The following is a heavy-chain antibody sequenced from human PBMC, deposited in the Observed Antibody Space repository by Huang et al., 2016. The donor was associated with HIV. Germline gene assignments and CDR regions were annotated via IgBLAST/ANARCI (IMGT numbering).Heavy chain of an antibody. D-gene: IGHD3-10*01. V-gene: IGHV4-59*11. CDR3: ARLRGSPLDY. CDR2: INHSGAT. CDR1: GASIREHY. Sequence: QVQLQESGAGLVKPSETLSLTCTVSGASIREHYWSWVRQPPGKGLEWIGIINHSGATNCGPSLRSRFAISIDTSKNQFSLRLTSVTVADTAVYYCARLRGSPLDYWGQGVLVTVSS. J-gene: IGHJ4*02.